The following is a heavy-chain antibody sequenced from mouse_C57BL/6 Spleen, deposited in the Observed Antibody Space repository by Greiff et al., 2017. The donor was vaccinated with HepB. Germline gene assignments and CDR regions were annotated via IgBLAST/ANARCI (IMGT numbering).Heavy chain of an antibody. Sequence: EVQLVESGGGLVQPGGSLKLSCAASGFTFSDYYMYWVRQTPEKRLEWVAYISNGGGSTYYPDTVKGRFTISRDNAKNTLYLQMSRLKSEDTAMYYCARGLPFAYWGQGTLVTVSA. V-gene: IGHV5-12*01. CDR1: GFTFSDYY. CDR3: ARGLPFAY. J-gene: IGHJ3*01. CDR2: ISNGGGST. D-gene: IGHD3-1*01.